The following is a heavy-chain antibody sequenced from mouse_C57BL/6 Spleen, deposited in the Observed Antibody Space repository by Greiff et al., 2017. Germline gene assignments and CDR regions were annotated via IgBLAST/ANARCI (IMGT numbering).Heavy chain of an antibody. CDR1: GYSITSGYY. D-gene: IGHD2-4*01. CDR2: ISYDGSN. J-gene: IGHJ3*01. CDR3: AREDLYDYAWFAY. Sequence: EVQVVESGPGLVKPSQSLSLTCSVTGYSITSGYYWNWIRQFPGNKLEWMGYISYDGSNNYNPSLKNRISITRDTSKNQFFLKLNSVTTEDTSTXYGAREDLYDYAWFAYWGQGTLVTVSA. V-gene: IGHV3-6*01.